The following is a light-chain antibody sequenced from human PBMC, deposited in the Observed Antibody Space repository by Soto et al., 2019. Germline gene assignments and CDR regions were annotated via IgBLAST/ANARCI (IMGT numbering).Light chain of an antibody. CDR1: QSISSW. J-gene: IGKJ1*01. V-gene: IGKV1-5*03. CDR3: QQYYSYPWT. CDR2: KAS. Sequence: DIQMTQSPSTLSASVGDRVTITCRASQSISSWLAWYQQKPGKVPNLLIYKASRLESGVPSRFSGSGSGTESTLTIRSLQPDDFATYYCQQYYSYPWTFGKGTHVEIK.